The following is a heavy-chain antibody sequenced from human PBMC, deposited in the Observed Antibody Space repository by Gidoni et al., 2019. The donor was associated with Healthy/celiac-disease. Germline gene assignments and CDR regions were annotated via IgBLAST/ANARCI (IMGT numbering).Heavy chain of an antibody. Sequence: QVQLVQSGAEGKKPGASVKVSGKASGYTCTSQGLRGGRQAPGQGLEWMGWISAYNGTTTYAQKLQGIVTMTTDPSTSTAYMELRSLRSDDTAVYYCARDQGYDFWSGYSLIYYGMDVWGQGTTVTVSS. CDR2: ISAYNGTT. CDR1: GYTCTSQG. V-gene: IGHV1-18*01. D-gene: IGHD3-3*01. CDR3: ARDQGYDFWSGYSLIYYGMDV. J-gene: IGHJ6*02.